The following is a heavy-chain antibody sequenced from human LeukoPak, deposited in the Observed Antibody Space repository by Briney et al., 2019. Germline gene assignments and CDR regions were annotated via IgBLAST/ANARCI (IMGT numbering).Heavy chain of an antibody. D-gene: IGHD5-12*01. Sequence: PGGSLRLSCVASGFNFSSYGMNWVRQAPGKGLEWVSCISTSGSTIYYAGSVKGRFTISRDNARNSLYLQVNSPRAEDTAVYYCARDGPGYSFDYWGQGTLVTVSS. J-gene: IGHJ4*02. CDR3: ARDGPGYSFDY. CDR2: ISTSGSTI. CDR1: GFNFSSYG. V-gene: IGHV3-48*03.